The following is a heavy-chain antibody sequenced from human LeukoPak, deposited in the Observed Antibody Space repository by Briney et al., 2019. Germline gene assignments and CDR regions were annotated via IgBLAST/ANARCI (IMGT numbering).Heavy chain of an antibody. Sequence: GRSLRLSCAASGFTFSNYAMHWVRQAPGKGLEWVAIISYDGSSKYYADSVKGRFTISRDNSKNTLYLQMNSLGPEDTAMYYCAKVRVVFNWNYAYYFDYWGQGTLVTVSS. D-gene: IGHD1-7*01. CDR1: GFTFSNYA. CDR3: AKVRVVFNWNYAYYFDY. J-gene: IGHJ4*02. V-gene: IGHV3-30*18. CDR2: ISYDGSSK.